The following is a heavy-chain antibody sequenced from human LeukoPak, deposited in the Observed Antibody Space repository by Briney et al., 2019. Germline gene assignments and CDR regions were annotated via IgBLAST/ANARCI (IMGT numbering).Heavy chain of an antibody. CDR1: GGSFSGYY. J-gene: IGHJ4*02. D-gene: IGHD2-2*01. Sequence: SETLSLTCAVYGGSFSGYYWSWIRQPPGKGLEWIGEINHSGSTNYNPSLRSRLTMSVDSSRNQISLKLNSVTAADTAIYYCARSPPNPRYCSTSSCPYYVDYWGQGTLVTVSS. V-gene: IGHV4-34*01. CDR2: INHSGST. CDR3: ARSPPNPRYCSTSSCPYYVDY.